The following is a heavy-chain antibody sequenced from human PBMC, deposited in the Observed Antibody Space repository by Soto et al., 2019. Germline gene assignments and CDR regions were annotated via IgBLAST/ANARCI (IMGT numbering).Heavy chain of an antibody. Sequence: QVQLVQSGAEVKKPGSSVKVSCKASGGTFSSYAISWVRQAPGPGLEWMGGIIPIFGTANYAQKFQGRVKITADESTSTAYMELSSLRSKNTAVYYCAREIAARLWDWFDPWGQGTLVTVSS. CDR2: IIPIFGTA. V-gene: IGHV1-69*01. D-gene: IGHD6-6*01. CDR3: AREIAARLWDWFDP. J-gene: IGHJ5*02. CDR1: GGTFSSYA.